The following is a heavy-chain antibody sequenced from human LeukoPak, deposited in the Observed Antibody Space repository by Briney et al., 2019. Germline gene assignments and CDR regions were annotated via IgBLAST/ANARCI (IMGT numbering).Heavy chain of an antibody. CDR2: ISWNSGSI. Sequence: PGGSLRLSCAASGFTFDDYAMHWVRQAPGKGLEWVSGISWNSGSIGYADSVKGRFTISRDNAKNTLFLQMNSLRAEDTAVYYCSRVRASFDYWGQGTLVTVAS. J-gene: IGHJ4*02. CDR1: GFTFDDYA. V-gene: IGHV3-9*01. D-gene: IGHD3-10*01. CDR3: SRVRASFDY.